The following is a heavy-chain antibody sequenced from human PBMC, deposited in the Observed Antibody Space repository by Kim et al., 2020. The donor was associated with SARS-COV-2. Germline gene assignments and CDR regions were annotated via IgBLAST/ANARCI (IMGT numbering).Heavy chain of an antibody. Sequence: GGSLRLSCVASGFNFSNYGMHCVRQAPGKGLEWVGIVSYEGRNTYYAASVKGRFTISRDNSKNTLYLQMNSLTTEDTALYYCVKEAAFTTVVVDYYFDYWGQGTLVTVSS. CDR1: GFNFSNYG. V-gene: IGHV3-30*18. CDR2: VSYEGRNT. CDR3: VKEAAFTTVVVDYYFDY. D-gene: IGHD2-15*01. J-gene: IGHJ4*02.